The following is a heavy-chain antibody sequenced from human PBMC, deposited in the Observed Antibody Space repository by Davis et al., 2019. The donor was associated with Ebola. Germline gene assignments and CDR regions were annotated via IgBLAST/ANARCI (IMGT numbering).Heavy chain of an antibody. D-gene: IGHD3-3*01. CDR1: GFTFNKYG. CDR2: VRYDAGIK. V-gene: IGHV3-30*02. J-gene: IGHJ6*04. CDR3: AKSGLSFGVVKYHYGMDV. Sequence: GESLKISCAVSGFTFNKYGMYWVRQAPGKGLEWVAFVRYDAGIKYYADSVKGRFTISRDNSKKTLYLQMNSLRAEDTAVYYCAKSGLSFGVVKYHYGMDVWGKGTTVTVSS.